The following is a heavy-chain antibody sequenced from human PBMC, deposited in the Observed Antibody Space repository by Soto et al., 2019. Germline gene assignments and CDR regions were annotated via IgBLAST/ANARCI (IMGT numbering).Heavy chain of an antibody. D-gene: IGHD2-15*01. Sequence: SETLSLTCAVYGGSFSGYYWSWIRQPPGKGLEWIGEINHSGSTNYDPSLKSRVTISVDTSKNQFSLKLSSVTAADTAVYYCARGRPTFVVVVAYYYYYGMDVWGQGTTVTVSS. CDR1: GGSFSGYY. CDR2: INHSGST. J-gene: IGHJ6*02. V-gene: IGHV4-34*01. CDR3: ARGRPTFVVVVAYYYYYGMDV.